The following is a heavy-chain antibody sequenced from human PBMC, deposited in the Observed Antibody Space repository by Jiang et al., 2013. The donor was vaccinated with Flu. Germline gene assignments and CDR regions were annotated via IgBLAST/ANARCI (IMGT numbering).Heavy chain of an antibody. CDR1: GFTFSSYS. CDR2: ISSSSSYI. CDR3: ARDGIAAAGAGWFDP. D-gene: IGHD6-13*01. J-gene: IGHJ5*02. V-gene: IGHV3-21*01. Sequence: GLVKPGGSLRLSCAASGFTFSSYSMNWVRQAPGKGLEWVSSISSSSSYIYYADSVKGRFTISRDNAKNSLYLQMNSLRAEDTAVYYCARDGIAAAGAGWFDPWGQGTLVTVSS.